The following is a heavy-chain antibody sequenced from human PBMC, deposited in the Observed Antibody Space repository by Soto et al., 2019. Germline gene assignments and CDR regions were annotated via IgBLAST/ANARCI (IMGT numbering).Heavy chain of an antibody. J-gene: IGHJ4*02. CDR3: AREDYSSGRACLSED. V-gene: IGHV3-30*04. CDR1: GFTFSDYV. D-gene: IGHD3-22*01. CDR2: ISKESSTK. Sequence: QVQLVESGGGVVQPGRSLRLSCAVSGFTFSDYVMHWVRQTPGKGLEWVAVISKESSTKAYADSVKGRFTISRDNSKNTVDLQMNSLREDDTAVYYCAREDYSSGRACLSEDWGQGTLVTVSS.